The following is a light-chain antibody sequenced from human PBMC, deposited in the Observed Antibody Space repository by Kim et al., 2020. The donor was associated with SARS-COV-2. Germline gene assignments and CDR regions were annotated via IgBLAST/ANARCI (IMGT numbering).Light chain of an antibody. CDR2: DAS. V-gene: IGKV1-33*01. Sequence: DIQMTQSPSSLSASVGDRVTITCQASQDITKDLNWYQQRPGKAPKLLIYDASRLETGVPSRFSGSGSGTDFTFSISILQPEDLATYYCLQYYHLPITFGQGTRLEIK. CDR1: QDITKD. CDR3: LQYYHLPIT. J-gene: IGKJ5*01.